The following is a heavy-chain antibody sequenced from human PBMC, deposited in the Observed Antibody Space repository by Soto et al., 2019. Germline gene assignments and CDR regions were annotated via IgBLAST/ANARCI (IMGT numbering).Heavy chain of an antibody. CDR2: IWDDGRRK. V-gene: IGHV3-33*01. J-gene: IGHJ4*02. Sequence: GGSLRLSCAASGFTFSLYGMHWVRQAPGKELEWVAAIWDDGRRKDYADSVKDRLFISRDNSKNTLYLQLDSLRPEDTAVYYCATWQGSLNFHYWGQGTLVTVSS. CDR3: ATWQGSLNFHY. CDR1: GFTFSLYG.